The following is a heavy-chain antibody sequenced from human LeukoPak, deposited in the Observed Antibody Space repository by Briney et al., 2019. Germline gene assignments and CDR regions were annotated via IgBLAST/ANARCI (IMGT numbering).Heavy chain of an antibody. V-gene: IGHV4-34*01. CDR2: INHSGST. Sequence: SETLSLTCAVYGGSFSGYYWSWIRQPPGKGLEWIGEINHSGSTNYNPSLKSRVTISVDTSKNQFSLKLGSVTAADTAVYYCVSSTSDWSSDYWGQGTLVTVSS. CDR1: GGSFSGYY. CDR3: VSSTSDWSSDY. D-gene: IGHD6-19*01. J-gene: IGHJ4*02.